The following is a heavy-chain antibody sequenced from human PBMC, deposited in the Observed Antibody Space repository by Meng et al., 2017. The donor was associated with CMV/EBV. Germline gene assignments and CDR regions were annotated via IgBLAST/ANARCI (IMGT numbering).Heavy chain of an antibody. D-gene: IGHD2-21*01. V-gene: IGHV3-15*01. CDR1: GFTFSNAW. CDR3: TTDQTLFDYGMDV. J-gene: IGHJ6*02. CDR2: IKSKTDGGTT. Sequence: GESLKISCAASGFTFSNAWMSWVRQAPGKGLEWVGRIKSKTDGGTTDYAAPVKGRFTISSDNSKNTLYLQMTSLKTEDTAVYYCTTDQTLFDYGMDVWGQGTTVTVSS.